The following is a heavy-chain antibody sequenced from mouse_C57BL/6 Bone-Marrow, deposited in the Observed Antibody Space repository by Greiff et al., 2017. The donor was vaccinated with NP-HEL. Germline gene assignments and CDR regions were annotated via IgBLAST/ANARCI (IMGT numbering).Heavy chain of an antibody. Sequence: EVQLVESEGGLVQPGSSMKLSCTASGFTFSDYYMAWVRQVPEKGLEWVANINYDGSSTYYLDSLKSRFIISRDNAKNILYLQMSSLKSEDTATYYCARYYDYDGTPPYYAMDYWGQGTSVTVSS. CDR1: GFTFSDYY. CDR3: ARYYDYDGTPPYYAMDY. D-gene: IGHD2-4*01. CDR2: INYDGSST. J-gene: IGHJ4*01. V-gene: IGHV5-16*01.